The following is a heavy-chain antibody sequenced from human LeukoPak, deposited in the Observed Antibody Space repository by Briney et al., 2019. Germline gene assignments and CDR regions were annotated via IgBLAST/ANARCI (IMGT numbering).Heavy chain of an antibody. CDR1: GFTFTSYI. CDR2: ISNSASTI. D-gene: IGHD2-15*01. J-gene: IGHJ4*02. CDR3: TRGRGSCSGGTCYVDY. Sequence: PGGSLRLSCAASGFTFTSYIMNWVRQAPGKGREWLSYISNSASTIYYADSVKGRFTISRDNAKNALWLQMSSLRAEDTAVYYCTRGRGSCSGGTCYVDYWGQGTLVTVSS. V-gene: IGHV3-48*01.